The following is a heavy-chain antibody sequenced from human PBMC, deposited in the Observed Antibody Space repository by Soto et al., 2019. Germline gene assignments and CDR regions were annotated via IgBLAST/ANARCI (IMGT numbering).Heavy chain of an antibody. D-gene: IGHD2-2*01. CDR1: GFTFSSYA. CDR2: ISGSGGST. J-gene: IGHJ6*03. Sequence: GGSLRLSCAASGFTFSSYAMSWVRQAPGNGLEWVSAISGSGGSTYYADSVKGRFTISRDNSKNTLYLQMNSLRAEDTAVYYCASNGLVEVVFRHRMYYMDVWGKGTTVTVSS. V-gene: IGHV3-23*01. CDR3: ASNGLVEVVFRHRMYYMDV.